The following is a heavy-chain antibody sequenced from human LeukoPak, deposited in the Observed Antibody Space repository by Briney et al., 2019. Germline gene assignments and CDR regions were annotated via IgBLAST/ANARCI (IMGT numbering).Heavy chain of an antibody. J-gene: IGHJ4*01. Sequence: GGSLRFTCSAPGFTFSNSAMSWGRPARGQGLELVSTLSGSGITTYYADSVKGRFTISRDNSKNTLYLQMNSLRAEDTAVYYCAKGIYSSGWSYFDYWGHGTLVTVSS. D-gene: IGHD6-19*01. V-gene: IGHV3-23*01. CDR2: LSGSGITT. CDR3: AKGIYSSGWSYFDY. CDR1: GFTFSNSA.